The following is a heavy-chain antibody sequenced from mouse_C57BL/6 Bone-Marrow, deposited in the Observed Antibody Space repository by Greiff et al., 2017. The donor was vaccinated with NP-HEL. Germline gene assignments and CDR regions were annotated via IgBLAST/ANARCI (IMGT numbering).Heavy chain of an antibody. J-gene: IGHJ1*03. CDR2: IFPGSGST. Sequence: QVQLQQSGPELVKPGASVKISCKASGYTFTDYYINWVKQRPGQGLEWIGWIFPGSGSTYYNEKFKSKATLTVDKSSSTAYMQLSSLTSEDSAVYYCARDATVVATDWYFDVWGTGTTVTVSS. V-gene: IGHV1-75*01. CDR1: GYTFTDYY. D-gene: IGHD1-1*01. CDR3: ARDATVVATDWYFDV.